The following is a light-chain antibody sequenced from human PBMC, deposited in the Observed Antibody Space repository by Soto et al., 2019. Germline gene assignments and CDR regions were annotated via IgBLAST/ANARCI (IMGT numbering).Light chain of an antibody. CDR3: QQYGSSPWT. J-gene: IGKJ1*01. CDR1: RSVSLS. V-gene: IGKV3-20*01. CDR2: GAS. Sequence: VLTQSPGTLSLSPGERATLSCRASRSVSLSLAWYQQKPGQAPRLLIYGASSRATGIPDRFSGSGSGTDFILTISRLEPEDFAVYYCQQYGSSPWTFGQGTKVDI.